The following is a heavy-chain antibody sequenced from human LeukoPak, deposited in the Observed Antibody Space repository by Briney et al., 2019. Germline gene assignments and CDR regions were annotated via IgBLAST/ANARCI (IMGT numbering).Heavy chain of an antibody. CDR2: FDPEDGET. J-gene: IGHJ4*02. CDR3: ATPPYYYDSSHQDY. Sequence: GASVKVSCKVSGYTLTELSMHWVRQAPGKGLEWMGGFDPEDGETIYAQKFQGRVTMTEDTSTDTAYVELSSLRSEDTAVYYCATPPYYYDSSHQDYWGQGTLVTVSS. CDR1: GYTLTELS. V-gene: IGHV1-24*01. D-gene: IGHD3-22*01.